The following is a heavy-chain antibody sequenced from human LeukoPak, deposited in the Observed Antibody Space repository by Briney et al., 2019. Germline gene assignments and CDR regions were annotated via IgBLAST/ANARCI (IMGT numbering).Heavy chain of an antibody. CDR1: GFTFSSYW. D-gene: IGHD3-9*01. J-gene: IGHJ3*02. CDR3: ARDYYDILTGRADAFDI. V-gene: IGHV3-7*01. CDR2: IKQDGSEK. Sequence: GGSLRLSCAASGFTFSSYWMSWVRQAPGKGLEWVANIKQDGSEKYYVDSVKGRFTISRDNAKNSLYLQMNSLRAEDTAVYYCARDYYDILTGRADAFDIWGQGTMVTVSS.